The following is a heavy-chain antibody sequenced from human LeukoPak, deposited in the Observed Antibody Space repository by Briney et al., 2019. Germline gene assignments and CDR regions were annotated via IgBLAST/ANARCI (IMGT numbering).Heavy chain of an antibody. CDR3: ARVRGPGWYYFDY. CDR2: INPNSGGT. J-gene: IGHJ4*02. V-gene: IGHV1-2*02. D-gene: IGHD2-15*01. Sequence: ASVKVSCKASGYSFTGYYMHWVRQAPGQGLEWMGWINPNSGGTNYAQNFQGRVTMTRDTSISTAYMELSRLRSDDTAVYYCARVRGPGWYYFDYWGQGTLVTVSS. CDR1: GYSFTGYY.